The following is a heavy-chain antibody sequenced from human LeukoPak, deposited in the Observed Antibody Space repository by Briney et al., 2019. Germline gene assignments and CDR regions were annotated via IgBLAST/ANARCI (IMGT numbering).Heavy chain of an antibody. CDR3: ARVGGGGYCSSTSCPRVGNWFDP. CDR1: GFMFSSNW. D-gene: IGHD2-2*01. V-gene: IGHV3-7*01. J-gene: IGHJ5*02. Sequence: GGSLRLSCAASGFMFSSNWMSWVRLAPGKGLEWVANIKEDGTETYYVDSVKGRFTISRDNAKNTLYLQMNSLRAEDTAVYYCARVGGGGYCSSTSCPRVGNWFDPWGQRTLVTVSS. CDR2: IKEDGTET.